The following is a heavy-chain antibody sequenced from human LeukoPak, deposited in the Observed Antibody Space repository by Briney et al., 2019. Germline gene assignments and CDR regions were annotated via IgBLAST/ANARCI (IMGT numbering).Heavy chain of an antibody. V-gene: IGHV3-23*01. CDR3: AKGTCTNGICWFDY. D-gene: IGHD2-8*01. J-gene: IGHJ4*02. CDR2: ISAGGVGT. CDR1: GFTFSSYA. Sequence: GGSLRLSCAASGFTFSSYAMSWVRQAPGKGLEWVSAISAGGVGTYYADSVRGRFTISRDNSKNTLYLQMNSLRAEDTAVYHCAKGTCTNGICWFDYWAREPWSPSPQ.